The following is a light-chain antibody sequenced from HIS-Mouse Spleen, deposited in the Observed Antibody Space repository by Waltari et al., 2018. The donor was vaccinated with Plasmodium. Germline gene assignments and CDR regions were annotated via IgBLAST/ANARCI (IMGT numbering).Light chain of an antibody. J-gene: IGLJ2*01. CDR2: AVS. CDR3: SSYAGSNNLV. CDR1: SSDVGGSNY. V-gene: IGLV2-8*01. Sequence: QSALTQPPSASGSPGQSVTIHCTGTSSDVGGSNYVHWYQQHPGKAPKLMIYAVSKRPSGVPDRFSGSKSGNTASLTVSGLQAEDEADYYCSSYAGSNNLVFGGGTKLTVL.